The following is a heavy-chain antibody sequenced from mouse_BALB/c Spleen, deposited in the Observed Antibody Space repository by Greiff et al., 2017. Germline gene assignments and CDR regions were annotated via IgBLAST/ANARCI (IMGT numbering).Heavy chain of an antibody. CDR2: ISYSGST. J-gene: IGHJ2*01. CDR1: GDSITSGY. D-gene: IGHD1-2*01. Sequence: VQLKESGPSLVKPSQTLSLTCSVTGDSITSGYWNWIRKFPGNKLEYMGYISYSGSTYYNPSLKSRISITRDTSKNQYYLQLNSVTTEDTATYYCAREGLTTATRDLDYWGQGTTLTVSS. CDR3: AREGLTTATRDLDY. V-gene: IGHV3-8*02.